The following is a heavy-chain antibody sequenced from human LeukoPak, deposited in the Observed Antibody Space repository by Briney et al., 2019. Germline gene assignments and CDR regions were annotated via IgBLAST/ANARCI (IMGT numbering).Heavy chain of an antibody. CDR2: IRYDGSNK. V-gene: IGHV3-30*02. CDR3: AKDLTGRIAVAGRTGIDY. Sequence: PGGSLRLSCAASGFTFSSYGMSWVRQAPGKGLEWVAFIRYDGSNKYYADSVKGRFTISRDNSKNTLYLQMNSLRAEDTAVYYCAKDLTGRIAVAGRTGIDYWGQGTLVTVSS. J-gene: IGHJ4*02. D-gene: IGHD6-19*01. CDR1: GFTFSSYG.